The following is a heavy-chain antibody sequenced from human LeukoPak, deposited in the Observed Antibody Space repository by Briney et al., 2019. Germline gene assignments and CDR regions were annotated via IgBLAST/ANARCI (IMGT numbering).Heavy chain of an antibody. D-gene: IGHD6-6*01. J-gene: IGHJ5*02. CDR3: AREVAARPLLRWFDP. V-gene: IGHV4-34*01. Sequence: SETLSLTCAVYGGSFSGYYWSWIRQPPGKGLEWIGEINHSGSTNYNPSLKSRVTISVDTSKNQSSLKLSSVTAADTAVYYCAREVAARPLLRWFDPWGQGTLVTVSS. CDR2: INHSGST. CDR1: GGSFSGYY.